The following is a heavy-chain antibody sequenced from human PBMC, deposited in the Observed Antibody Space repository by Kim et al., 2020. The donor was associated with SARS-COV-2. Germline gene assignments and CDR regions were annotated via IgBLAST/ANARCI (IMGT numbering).Heavy chain of an antibody. CDR3: ARQGLHIVVVVAARGHFDY. D-gene: IGHD2-15*01. V-gene: IGHV4-39*01. Sequence: KSRVTISVDTAKNQFSLKRSSVTAADTAVYYCARQGLHIVVVVAARGHFDYWGQGTLVTVSS. J-gene: IGHJ4*02.